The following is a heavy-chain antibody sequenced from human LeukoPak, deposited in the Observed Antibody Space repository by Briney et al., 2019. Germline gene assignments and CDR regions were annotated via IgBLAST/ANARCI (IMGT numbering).Heavy chain of an antibody. CDR3: AREGITMLRGVTYYYYGMDV. CDR2: IKQDGSKK. J-gene: IGHJ6*02. CDR1: GFIFSSYW. Sequence: GGSLRLSCAASGFIFSSYWMNWVRQAPGKGLEWVANIKQDGSKKNYVDSVKGRFTISRDNAKNSLYLQMNSLRAEDTAVYYCAREGITMLRGVTYYYYGMDVWGQGTTVTVSS. V-gene: IGHV3-7*01. D-gene: IGHD3-10*01.